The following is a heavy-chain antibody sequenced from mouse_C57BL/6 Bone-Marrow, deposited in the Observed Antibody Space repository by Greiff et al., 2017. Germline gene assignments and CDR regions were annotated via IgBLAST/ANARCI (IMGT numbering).Heavy chain of an antibody. CDR2: ISYDGSN. V-gene: IGHV3-6*01. J-gene: IGHJ3*01. Sequence: ESGPGLVKPSQSLSLTCSVTGYSITSGYYWNWIRQFPGNKLEWMGYISYDGSNNYNPSLKNRISITRDTSKNQFFLKLNSVPTEDTATYYCARDDYDETFAYWGQGTLVTVSA. CDR3: ARDDYDETFAY. CDR1: GYSITSGYY. D-gene: IGHD2-4*01.